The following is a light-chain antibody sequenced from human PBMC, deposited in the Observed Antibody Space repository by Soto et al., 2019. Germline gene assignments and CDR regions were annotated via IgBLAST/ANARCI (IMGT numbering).Light chain of an antibody. CDR2: DTS. Sequence: EVVRRQSPATLSVSPGEGAKFSGRASQGIGDTLAWYQNKPGQTPSILIYDTSTRATGIPARFSGSGSGTEFNLTISSLQSEEFATYECQQRFYVTYTFGPGTQVDI. V-gene: IGKV3-15*01. J-gene: IGKJ3*01. CDR1: QGIGDT. CDR3: QQRFYVTYT.